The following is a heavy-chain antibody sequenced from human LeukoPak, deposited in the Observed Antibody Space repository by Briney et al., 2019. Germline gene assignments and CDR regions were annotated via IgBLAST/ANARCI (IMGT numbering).Heavy chain of an antibody. CDR1: GYTFTGYD. J-gene: IGHJ4*02. V-gene: IGHV1-8*01. CDR2: MNPNSGNT. D-gene: IGHD6-19*01. CDR3: ARGRTPYPKKGSGWYEYFDY. Sequence: ASVKVSCKASGYTFTGYDINWVRQATGQGLEWMGWMNPNSGNTGYAQKFQGRVTMTRNTSISTAYMELSSLRSEDAAVYYCARGRTPYPKKGSGWYEYFDYWGQGTLVTVSS.